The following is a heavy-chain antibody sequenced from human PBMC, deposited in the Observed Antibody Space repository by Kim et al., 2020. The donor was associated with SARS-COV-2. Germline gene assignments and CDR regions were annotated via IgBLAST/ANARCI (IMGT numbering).Heavy chain of an antibody. Sequence: GGSLRLSCAASGFTFDDYAMHWVRQAPGKGLEWVSGISWNSGSIGYADSVKGRFTISRDNAKNSLYLQMNSLRAEDTALYYCAKDGIAVAGRRGYYGMDVWGQGTTVTVSS. J-gene: IGHJ6*02. CDR2: ISWNSGSI. CDR1: GFTFDDYA. D-gene: IGHD6-19*01. V-gene: IGHV3-9*01. CDR3: AKDGIAVAGRRGYYGMDV.